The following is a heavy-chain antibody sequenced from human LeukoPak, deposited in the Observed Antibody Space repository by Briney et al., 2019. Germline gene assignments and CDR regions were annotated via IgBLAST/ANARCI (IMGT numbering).Heavy chain of an antibody. J-gene: IGHJ3*02. V-gene: IGHV5-51*01. CDR1: GNSFASSW. CDR2: IYPGDSDS. Sequence: GESLKIPCKDSGNSFASSWIGWVRQMPGKGLDWMGIIYPGDSDSRYSASFQGQVTISADKSIRTAYLQWSSLKASDTAMYYCARVRSGDYSEDAFDIWGQGTMVTVSS. CDR3: ARVRSGDYSEDAFDI. D-gene: IGHD1-26*01.